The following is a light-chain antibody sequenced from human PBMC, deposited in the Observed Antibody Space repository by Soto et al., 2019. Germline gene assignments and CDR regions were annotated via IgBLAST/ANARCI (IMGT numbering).Light chain of an antibody. CDR1: SSNIGAGYE. J-gene: IGLJ1*01. V-gene: IGLV1-40*01. CDR3: QSYDSGLSGYV. CDR2: ENN. Sequence: QSVLTQPPSVSEAPGQRVTISCTGSSSNIGAGYEAHWYQQVPGTAPTLLIYENNNRPSGVPDRFSVSKSGTSTSLAITGLQAEDEAEYYCQSYDSGLSGYVFGTGTKVTVL.